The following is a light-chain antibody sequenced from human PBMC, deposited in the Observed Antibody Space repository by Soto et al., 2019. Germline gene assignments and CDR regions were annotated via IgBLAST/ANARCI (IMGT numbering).Light chain of an antibody. CDR2: EAS. CDR1: QSLAHSDGNTY. V-gene: IGKV2-30*02. CDR3: MEGTLWPHP. J-gene: IGKJ4*01. Sequence: DLVLTQSPLSLPVTLGQPASISCRSSQSLAHSDGNTYLNWFQQRPGQSPRRLIYEASKPDSGVTDRFSGSGSCSDLTLKISRVEPEYVGVYYCMEGTLWPHPFGGGTKVEIK.